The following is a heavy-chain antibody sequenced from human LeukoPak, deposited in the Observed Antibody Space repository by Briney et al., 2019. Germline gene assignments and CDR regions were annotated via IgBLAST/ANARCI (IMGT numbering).Heavy chain of an antibody. D-gene: IGHD2-15*01. J-gene: IGHJ4*02. V-gene: IGHV3-33*01. CDR1: GFTFSSYG. CDR3: ASGLGYCSGGSCYEDYFDY. Sequence: GGSLRLSCAASGFTFSSYGMHWVRQAPGKGLEWVAVIWYDGSNKYYADSVKGRFTISRDNSKNTLYLQMNSLRAEDTAVYYCASGLGYCSGGSCYEDYFDYWGQGTLVAVSS. CDR2: IWYDGSNK.